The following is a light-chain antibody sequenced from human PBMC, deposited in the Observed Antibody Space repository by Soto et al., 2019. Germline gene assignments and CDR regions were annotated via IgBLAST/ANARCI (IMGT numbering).Light chain of an antibody. CDR2: EDS. Sequence: SYELTQPPSVSVAPGQTARISGGGTNIGSKSVQWYQQKPGQAPVLVVYEDSDRPSGIPERFSGSNSGNTATLSISRVEAGDEADYYCQVWDTSSDHWVFGGGTKLTVL. V-gene: IGLV3-21*02. CDR1: NIGSKS. J-gene: IGLJ3*02. CDR3: QVWDTSSDHWV.